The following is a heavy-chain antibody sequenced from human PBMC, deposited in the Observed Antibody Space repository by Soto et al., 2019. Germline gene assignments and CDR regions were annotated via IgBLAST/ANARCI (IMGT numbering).Heavy chain of an antibody. D-gene: IGHD6-13*01. CDR2: IYYSGST. V-gene: IGHV4-59*01. J-gene: IGHJ4*02. CDR1: GGSISSYY. Sequence: QVQLQESGPGLVKPSEPLSLTCTVSGGSISSYYWSWIRQPPGKGLEWIGYIYYSGSTKYNPSLKSRVTISVDTSKNQFSLKLSSVTAADTAVYYCARAGYSSSLFVYWGQGTLVTVSS. CDR3: ARAGYSSSLFVY.